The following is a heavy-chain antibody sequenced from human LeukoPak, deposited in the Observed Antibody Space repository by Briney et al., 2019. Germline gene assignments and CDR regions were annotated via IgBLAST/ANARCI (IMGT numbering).Heavy chain of an antibody. CDR2: INPSGGST. CDR1: GYTFTSYY. J-gene: IGHJ3*02. Sequence: ASVKVSCKASGYTFTSYYMHWVRQAPGQGLEWMGIINPSGGSTSYAQKFQGRVTMTRDTSTSTVYMELSSLRSEDTAVYYCARALTYDSSGYYLGSGADAFDIWGQGTMVTVSS. V-gene: IGHV1-46*01. CDR3: ARALTYDSSGYYLGSGADAFDI. D-gene: IGHD3-22*01.